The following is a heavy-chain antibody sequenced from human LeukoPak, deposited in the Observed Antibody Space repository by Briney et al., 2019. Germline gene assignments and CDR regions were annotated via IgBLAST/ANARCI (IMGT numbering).Heavy chain of an antibody. V-gene: IGHV4-59*01. Sequence: SETLSLTCTVSGGSISSYYWSWIRQPPGKGLEWIGYIYYSGSTNYNPSLKSRVTISVDTSKNQFSLKLSFVTAADTAVYYCARGLAGTGGGYFDYWGQGTLVTVSS. J-gene: IGHJ4*02. D-gene: IGHD6-19*01. CDR2: IYYSGST. CDR3: ARGLAGTGGGYFDY. CDR1: GGSISSYY.